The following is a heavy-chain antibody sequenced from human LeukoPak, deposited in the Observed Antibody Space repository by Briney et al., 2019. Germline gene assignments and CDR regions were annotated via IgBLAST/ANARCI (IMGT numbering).Heavy chain of an antibody. D-gene: IGHD5-18*01. Sequence: GGSLRLSCAASGFTFSSYSMNWVRQAPGKGLEWVSYISSSSSTIYYADSVKGRFTISRDNAKNSLYLQMNSLRAEDTAVYYCARERGYSYGDLIDYWGQGTLVTVSS. CDR2: ISSSSSTI. CDR1: GFTFSSYS. V-gene: IGHV3-48*01. J-gene: IGHJ4*02. CDR3: ARERGYSYGDLIDY.